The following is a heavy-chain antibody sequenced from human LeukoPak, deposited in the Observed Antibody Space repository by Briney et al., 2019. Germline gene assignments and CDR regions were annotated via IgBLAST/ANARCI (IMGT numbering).Heavy chain of an antibody. CDR3: ARLVSGYSSGRWFDP. CDR1: GYSFTSYW. J-gene: IGHJ5*02. D-gene: IGHD6-25*01. V-gene: IGHV5-51*01. CDR2: IYPGDSDT. Sequence: GESLKISCKGSGYSFTSYWIGWVRQMPGKGLEWMGIIYPGDSDTRYSPSFQGQVTISADKSISTAYLQWSSLKASDTAMYYCARLVSGYSSGRWFDPWGQGTLVTVSS.